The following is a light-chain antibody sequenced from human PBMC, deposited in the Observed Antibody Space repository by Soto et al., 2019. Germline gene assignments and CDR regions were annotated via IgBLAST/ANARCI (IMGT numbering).Light chain of an antibody. CDR3: QQYYTTPLT. CDR2: WAS. V-gene: IGKV4-1*01. J-gene: IGKJ4*01. CDR1: QSILSSSNKRNY. Sequence: ENVVNHSPDSLTISLGERATINCRSSQSILSSSNKRNYIAWYQQKPGQPPKLLIYWASTRESGVPDRFSGSGSGTDFTLTITSLQAEDVAVYYCQQYYTTPLTFGGGTKVDIK.